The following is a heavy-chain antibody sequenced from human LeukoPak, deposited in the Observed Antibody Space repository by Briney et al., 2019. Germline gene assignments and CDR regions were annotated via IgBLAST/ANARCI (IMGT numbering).Heavy chain of an antibody. V-gene: IGHV4-39*01. CDR2: IYYSGST. D-gene: IGHD2/OR15-2a*01. CDR1: GGSISSSSYY. J-gene: IGHJ4*02. CDR3: ARQIFGDY. Sequence: SETLSLTCTVSGGSISSSSYYWGWIRQPPGKGLEWIGSIYYSGSTYYNPSLKSRVTISVDTSKNQFSLKLGSVTAADTAVYYCARQIFGDYWGQGTLVTVSS.